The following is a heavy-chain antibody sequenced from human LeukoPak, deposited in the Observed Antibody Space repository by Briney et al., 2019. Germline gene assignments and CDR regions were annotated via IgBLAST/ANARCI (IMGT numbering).Heavy chain of an antibody. CDR3: ARAEGSGSYHYNEDNWFDP. D-gene: IGHD3-10*01. J-gene: IGHJ5*02. CDR2: IYYSGST. Sequence: SETLSLTCTVSGGSISSSSYYWRWIRKPPGKGLEWIGSIYYSGSTCYNPSLKSRVTISVGTSKNQFSLKLSSVTAADTAVYYCARAEGSGSYHYNEDNWFDPWGQGTLVTVSS. CDR1: GGSISSSSYY. V-gene: IGHV4-39*07.